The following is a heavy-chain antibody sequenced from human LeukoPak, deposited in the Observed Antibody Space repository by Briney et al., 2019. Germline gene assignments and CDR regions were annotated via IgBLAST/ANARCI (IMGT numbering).Heavy chain of an antibody. Sequence: ASVKVSCKASGYTFTSYEINWVRQATGQGLEWMGWMNPNSGNTGYAQKFQGRVTMTRNNSISTAYMELSSLRSEDTAVYYCARVPLLSWFDPWGQGTLVTVSS. J-gene: IGHJ5*02. CDR1: GYTFTSYE. V-gene: IGHV1-8*01. D-gene: IGHD3-10*01. CDR2: MNPNSGNT. CDR3: ARVPLLSWFDP.